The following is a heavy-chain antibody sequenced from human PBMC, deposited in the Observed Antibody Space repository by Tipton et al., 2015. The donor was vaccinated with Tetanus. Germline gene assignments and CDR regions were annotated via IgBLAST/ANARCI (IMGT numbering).Heavy chain of an antibody. CDR3: AGDGEKSMTSDRRQRRATNYYYHYGLDV. Sequence: TLSLTCDVYDGSFSAYHWNWIRQSPGKGLEWIGNIYHSESANYNPSLKSRVTISVDTSKNQITLTLKSVTAADTALYYCAGDGEKSMTSDRRQRRATNYYYHYGLDVWGQGTTVTVSS. CDR2: IYHSESA. J-gene: IGHJ6*02. D-gene: IGHD3-10*01. CDR1: DGSFSAYH. V-gene: IGHV4-34*11.